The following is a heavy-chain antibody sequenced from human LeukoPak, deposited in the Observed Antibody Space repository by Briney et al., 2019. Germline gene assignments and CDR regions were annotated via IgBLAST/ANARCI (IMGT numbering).Heavy chain of an antibody. CDR3: AGLKDLWFDP. J-gene: IGHJ5*02. Sequence: PSETLSLTCTVSVGSISSHYWSWIPQTPGKGLEWIGYISYSGGTNYNPSLKSRVTISVDTSKSQFSLKLTSVTAADTAVYSCAGLKDLWFDPWGQGTLVTVSS. CDR1: VGSISSHY. CDR2: ISYSGGT. V-gene: IGHV4-59*11. D-gene: IGHD2-15*01.